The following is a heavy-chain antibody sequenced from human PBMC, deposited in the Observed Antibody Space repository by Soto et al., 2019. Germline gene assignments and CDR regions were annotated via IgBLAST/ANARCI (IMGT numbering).Heavy chain of an antibody. D-gene: IGHD2-15*01. J-gene: IGHJ5*02. CDR3: ARSLVVVAATRIWAFDP. V-gene: IGHV1-46*01. CDR1: GYTFTSYY. Sequence: GASVKVSCKASGYTFTSYYMHWVRQAPGQGLEWMGIINPSGGSTSYAQKFQGRVTMTRDTSTSTVYMELSSLRSEDTAVYYCARSLVVVAATRIWAFDPWDQGTLVTVSS. CDR2: INPSGGST.